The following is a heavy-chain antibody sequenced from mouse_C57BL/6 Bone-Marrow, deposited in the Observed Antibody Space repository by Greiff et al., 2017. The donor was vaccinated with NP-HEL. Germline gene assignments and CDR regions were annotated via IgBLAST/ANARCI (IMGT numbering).Heavy chain of an antibody. CDR3: AMVYYYGSSLAWFAY. D-gene: IGHD1-1*01. CDR1: GYTFTSYW. V-gene: IGHV1-69*01. J-gene: IGHJ3*01. CDR2: IDPSDSYT. Sequence: VQLQQPGAELVMPGASVKLSCKASGYTFTSYWMHWVKQRPGQGLEWIGEIDPSDSYTNYNQKFKGKSTLTVDKSSSTAYMQLSSLTSEDSAVYYCAMVYYYGSSLAWFAYWGQGTLVTVSA.